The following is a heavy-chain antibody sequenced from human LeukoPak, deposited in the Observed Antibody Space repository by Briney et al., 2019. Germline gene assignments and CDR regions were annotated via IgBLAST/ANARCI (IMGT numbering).Heavy chain of an antibody. CDR2: ISSSSSTI. J-gene: IGHJ4*02. CDR1: GFTFSRYS. V-gene: IGHV3-48*01. Sequence: PGGSLRLSCAASGFTFSRYSMNWVRHAPGKGVEWVSYISSSSSTIYYADSVKGRFTISRDNAKNSLYLHMNSLRAEDTAVYYCARLRPPSSGYYYAFDYWGQGTLVTVSS. CDR3: ARLRPPSSGYYYAFDY. D-gene: IGHD3-22*01.